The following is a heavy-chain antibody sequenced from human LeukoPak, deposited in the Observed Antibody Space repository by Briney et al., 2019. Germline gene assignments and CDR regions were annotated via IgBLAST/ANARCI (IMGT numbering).Heavy chain of an antibody. Sequence: GASVKVSCKASGGTFSSYAISWVRQAPGQELEWMGRIIPILGIANYAQKFQGRVTITADKSTSTAYMELSSLRSEDTAVYYCARDPTPSWFDPWGQGTLVTVSS. V-gene: IGHV1-69*04. CDR3: ARDPTPSWFDP. J-gene: IGHJ5*02. CDR1: GGTFSSYA. CDR2: IIPILGIA.